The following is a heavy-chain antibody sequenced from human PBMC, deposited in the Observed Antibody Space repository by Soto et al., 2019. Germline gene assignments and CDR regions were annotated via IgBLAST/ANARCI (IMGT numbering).Heavy chain of an antibody. CDR1: GDRFSSYW. Sequence: GESLKISCKGSGDRFSSYWVGWVRQKPGQGLEWMGIIYPGDSETRYSPPFEGQVTISADRSINTAYLQWDNLKASDTAVYYCAVRPSGLSAFDVWGQGTTVTVSS. CDR3: AVRPSGLSAFDV. J-gene: IGHJ6*02. D-gene: IGHD3-3*02. CDR2: IYPGDSET. V-gene: IGHV5-51*01.